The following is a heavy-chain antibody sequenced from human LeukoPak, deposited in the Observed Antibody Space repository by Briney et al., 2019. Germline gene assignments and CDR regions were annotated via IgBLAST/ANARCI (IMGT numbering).Heavy chain of an antibody. CDR2: IPFDGTIK. J-gene: IGHJ4*02. CDR1: GFILSPYS. CDR3: ARASYYCARTTCYPGEY. V-gene: IGHV3-30-3*01. Sequence: GRSLRLSCAASGFILSPYSMHWVRQAPGKGLEWVAVIPFDGTIKYYGDSVNGRFTISRDNAKNTLYLQMNSLRGEDTAVYYCARASYYCARTTCYPGEYWGQGTLITVSS. D-gene: IGHD2-2*01.